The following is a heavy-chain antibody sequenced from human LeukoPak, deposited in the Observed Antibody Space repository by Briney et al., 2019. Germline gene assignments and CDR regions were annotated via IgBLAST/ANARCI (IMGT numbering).Heavy chain of an antibody. Sequence: SQTLSLTCTVSGGSISSGGYYWSWICQHPGKGLEWIGYIYYSGSTYYNPSLKSRVTISVDTSKNQFSLKLSSVTAADTAVYYCAREERGSSWFIDYWGQGTLVTVSS. J-gene: IGHJ4*02. V-gene: IGHV4-31*03. CDR3: AREERGSSWFIDY. D-gene: IGHD6-13*01. CDR1: GGSISSGGYY. CDR2: IYYSGST.